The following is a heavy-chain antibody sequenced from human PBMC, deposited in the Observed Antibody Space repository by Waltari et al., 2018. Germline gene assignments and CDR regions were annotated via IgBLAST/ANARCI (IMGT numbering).Heavy chain of an antibody. D-gene: IGHD4-17*01. J-gene: IGHJ1*01. CDR2: MQYRGST. CDR1: GGSITTNHN. Sequence: QLQLQESGPGLVQASETLYLTCTASGGSITTNHNWGWIRQPPGKGLEWMGNMQYRGSTFYNPSLKSRVMISLDTSKNQYSLRLSSMGAADTAVYFCGRIAFGDEGGYFQHWGQGTLVTVSS. V-gene: IGHV4-39*01. CDR3: GRIAFGDEGGYFQH.